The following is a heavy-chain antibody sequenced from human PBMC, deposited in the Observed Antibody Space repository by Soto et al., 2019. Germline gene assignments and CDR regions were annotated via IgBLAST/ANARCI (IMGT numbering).Heavy chain of an antibody. V-gene: IGHV4-31*02. D-gene: IGHD2-2*03. CDR3: ARGMDMAKLGY. CDR2: IHPSGNI. CDR1: GASISSSGLY. J-gene: IGHJ4*02. Sequence: NPSETLSLTCTVSGASISSSGLYWHWIRQHPGKGLEWIGAIHPSGNIYYNPSLKSRITMSPDTSNNQFSLRLNSVTAADMAVYYCARGMDMAKLGYWGPGTLVTVSS.